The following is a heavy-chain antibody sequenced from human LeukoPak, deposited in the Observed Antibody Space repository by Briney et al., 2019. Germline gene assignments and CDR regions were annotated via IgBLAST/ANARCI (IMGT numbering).Heavy chain of an antibody. J-gene: IGHJ5*02. D-gene: IGHD3-3*01. V-gene: IGHV4-38-2*02. CDR2: NYHSGST. CDR3: ARNNYDFWSGYYKNWFDP. CDR1: GYSISSGYY. Sequence: SETLSLTCTVSGYSISSGYYWGWIRQPPGKGLEWIGSNYHSGSTYYNPSLKSRVTISVDTSKDQFSLKLSSVTAADTAVYYCARNNYDFWSGYYKNWFDPWGQGTLVTVCS.